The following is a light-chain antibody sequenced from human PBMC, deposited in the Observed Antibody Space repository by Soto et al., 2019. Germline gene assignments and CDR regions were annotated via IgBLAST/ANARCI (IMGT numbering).Light chain of an antibody. Sequence: DIQMTQSPSSLSASVGDRVTITCRAGQSIGNYLNGNQQKPGKAPKLLIYGASTLQSGVPSRFSGSGSGTDFNLHISGLQPEDFATYYYHPSYNTLPPFGPGNKVDI. V-gene: IGKV1-39*01. CDR3: HPSYNTLPP. CDR1: QSIGNY. CDR2: GAS. J-gene: IGKJ3*01.